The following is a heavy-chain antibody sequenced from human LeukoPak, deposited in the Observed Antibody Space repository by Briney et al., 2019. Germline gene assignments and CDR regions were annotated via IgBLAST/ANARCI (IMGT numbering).Heavy chain of an antibody. V-gene: IGHV3-21*01. J-gene: IGHJ4*02. CDR2: ISSSSSFI. Sequence: PGGSLRLSCVASGFTFSSYSMKWVRQAPGKGLEWVSSISSSSSFIYYADSVKGRFAISRDNAKNSLYLQMNSLRAEDTAVYHCASNYNWNDQGFDYWGQGTLVTVSS. CDR3: ASNYNWNDQGFDY. CDR1: GFTFSSYS. D-gene: IGHD1-20*01.